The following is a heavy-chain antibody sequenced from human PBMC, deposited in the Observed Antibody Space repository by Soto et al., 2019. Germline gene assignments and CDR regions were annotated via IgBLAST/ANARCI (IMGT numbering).Heavy chain of an antibody. CDR3: ARGGSGWKALNWFDP. J-gene: IGHJ5*02. D-gene: IGHD6-19*01. Sequence: QVQLQESGPGLVIPSQTLTLTCAVSGASIDNNGYSWTWIRQHPGKGLEWIGTNNNRGDTYYNPSLKSRLTISLDTSQNHFSLRPNAVSAAYTATYYCARGGSGWKALNWFDPWGQGIMVTVSS. CDR2: NNNRGDT. CDR1: GASIDNNGYS. V-gene: IGHV4-31*11.